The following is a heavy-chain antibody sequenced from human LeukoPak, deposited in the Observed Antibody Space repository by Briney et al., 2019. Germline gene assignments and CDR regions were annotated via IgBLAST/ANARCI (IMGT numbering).Heavy chain of an antibody. CDR2: IYSGGST. D-gene: IGHD6-6*01. J-gene: IGHJ6*03. CDR1: GFTVSSNY. V-gene: IGHV3-53*01. Sequence: GGSLRLSCAASGFTVSSNYMSWVRQAPGKGLEWVSVIYSGGSTYYADSVKGRFTITRDNSKNTLYLQMNSLRAEDTAVYYCAREKGDSSSYYYYYYMDVWGKGTTVTVSS. CDR3: AREKGDSSSYYYYYYMDV.